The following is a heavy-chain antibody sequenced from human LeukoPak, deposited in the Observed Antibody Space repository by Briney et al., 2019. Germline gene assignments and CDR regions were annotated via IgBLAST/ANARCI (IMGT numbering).Heavy chain of an antibody. CDR1: GFSFSSFG. J-gene: IGHJ6*02. Sequence: GGSLRLSCAASGFSFSSFGMHWVRQAPGKGLEWVAAIWYDGSNKYYGDSVKGRFTISRDNSKNTLYLQMNSLRAEDTAVYYCAKYYYYYGMDVWGQGTTVTVSS. V-gene: IGHV3-33*06. CDR3: AKYYYYYGMDV. CDR2: IWYDGSNK.